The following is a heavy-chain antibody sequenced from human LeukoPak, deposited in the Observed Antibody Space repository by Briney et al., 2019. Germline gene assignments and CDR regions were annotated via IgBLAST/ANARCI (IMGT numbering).Heavy chain of an antibody. Sequence: GESLKISCKGSGYSFTSYWIGWVRQMPGKGLEWMGIIYPGDSDTRYSPSFQGQVTISADKSISTAYLQWSSLKASDTAMYYCARQELIWFGLDQIYYFDYWGQGTLVTVSS. V-gene: IGHV5-51*01. J-gene: IGHJ4*02. CDR3: ARQELIWFGLDQIYYFDY. CDR2: IYPGDSDT. CDR1: GYSFTSYW. D-gene: IGHD3-10*01.